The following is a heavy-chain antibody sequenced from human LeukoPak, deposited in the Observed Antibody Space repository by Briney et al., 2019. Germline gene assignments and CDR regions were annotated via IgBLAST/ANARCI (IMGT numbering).Heavy chain of an antibody. CDR1: EFILTTYG. J-gene: IGHJ5*02. V-gene: IGHV3-30*02. CDR2: IRYDGSNK. D-gene: IGHD3-22*01. CDR3: ARTAAYDSSGYWWFDP. Sequence: GGSLRLSCAASEFILTTYGMHWVRQAPGKGLEWVAFIRYDGSNKYYADSVKGRFTISRDNSKNTLYLQMNSLRAEDTAVYYCARTAAYDSSGYWWFDPWGQGTLVTVSS.